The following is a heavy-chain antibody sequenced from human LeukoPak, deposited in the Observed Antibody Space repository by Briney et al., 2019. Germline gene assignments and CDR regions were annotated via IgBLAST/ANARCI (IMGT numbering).Heavy chain of an antibody. CDR2: INPDSGGT. CDR3: ARGREVAGTVGY. CDR1: GGTFSSYA. Sequence: ASVKVSCKASGGTFSSYAISWVRQAPGQGPEGLGWINPDSGGTNYAQKFQGRVTMTRDTSISTAYMELSRLTSDDTAVYFCARGREVAGTVGYWGQGALVTVSS. V-gene: IGHV1-2*02. D-gene: IGHD6-19*01. J-gene: IGHJ4*02.